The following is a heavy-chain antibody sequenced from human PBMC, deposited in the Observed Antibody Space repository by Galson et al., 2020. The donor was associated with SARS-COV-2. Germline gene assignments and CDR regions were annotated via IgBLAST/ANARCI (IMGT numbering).Heavy chain of an antibody. CDR2: ITGSGTNT. D-gene: IGHD2-15*01. CDR1: GFTFSSYA. Sequence: GGSLRLSCAASGFTFSSYAMYWVRQAPGKGLEWVSYITGSGTNTYYADSVKGRFTISRDNARNTLYLQLTSLRAEDTAVYYCARPELAAASFFGGFYICGIGTMVTVSS. J-gene: IGHJ3*02. CDR3: ARPELAAASFFGGFYI. V-gene: IGHV3-48*03.